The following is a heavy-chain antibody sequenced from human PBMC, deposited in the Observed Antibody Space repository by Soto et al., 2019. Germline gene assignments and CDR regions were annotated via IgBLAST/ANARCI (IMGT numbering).Heavy chain of an antibody. CDR3: ARQDRVVAEGRWFDP. D-gene: IGHD2-15*01. CDR2: VHYSGNT. V-gene: IGHV4-38-2*02. Sequence: PSETLSLTCTVSGYSIISGYHWTWIRQPPGKGLEWLGSVHYSGNTYYNPSLKSRLTISVDKSKNQFSLNLSSVTAADTAVYYCARQDRVVAEGRWFDPWGQGNLVTVSS. CDR1: GYSIISGYH. J-gene: IGHJ5*02.